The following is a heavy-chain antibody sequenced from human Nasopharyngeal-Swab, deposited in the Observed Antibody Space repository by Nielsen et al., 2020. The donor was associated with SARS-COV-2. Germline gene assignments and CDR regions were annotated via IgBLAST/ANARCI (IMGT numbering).Heavy chain of an antibody. D-gene: IGHD2-2*01. Sequence: ASVKVSCKVSGYTFANYGVSWVRQAPGQGLEWVGRISPYNSKANYAQNIQGRVTMTTDTFTSTAYMELSSLRSDDTAVYYCARDCSTSSCHLVWGQGTLVTVSS. CDR1: GYTFANYG. J-gene: IGHJ4*02. CDR3: ARDCSTSSCHLV. V-gene: IGHV1-18*01. CDR2: ISPYNSKA.